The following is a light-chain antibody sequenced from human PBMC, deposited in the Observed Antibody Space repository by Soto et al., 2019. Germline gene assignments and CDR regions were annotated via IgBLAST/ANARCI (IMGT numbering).Light chain of an antibody. Sequence: DIQMTQSPSSPSASVGDRVTFTCQASQDISNSLNRYQQKPGKTPKLLIYDAYNLEVGVPIRFRGSGSGTEFTFTTRSLQPEDFATYYCQQYDSLPPTFCLGTMLEMK. CDR3: QQYDSLPPT. CDR2: DAY. V-gene: IGKV1-33*01. J-gene: IGKJ2*01. CDR1: QDISNS.